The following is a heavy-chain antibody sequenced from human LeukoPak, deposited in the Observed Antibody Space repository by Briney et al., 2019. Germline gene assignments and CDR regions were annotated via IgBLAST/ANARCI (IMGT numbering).Heavy chain of an antibody. J-gene: IGHJ5*02. CDR3: VKRWFDA. CDR2: IRTKSEGATT. CDR1: GFTLSDFW. Sequence: GGSLRLSCAASGFTLSDFWMICLRQAPGRGLEWVGHIRTKSEGATTQYAAPVKGRFTVSRDDSKNTVYLQMDSLQSDDTAVYYCVKRWFDAWGQGALVTVSS. V-gene: IGHV3-15*01.